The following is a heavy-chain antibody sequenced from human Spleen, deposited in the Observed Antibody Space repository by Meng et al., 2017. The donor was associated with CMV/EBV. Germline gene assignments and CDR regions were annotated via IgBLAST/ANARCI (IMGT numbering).Heavy chain of an antibody. CDR3: ARGLAAAGINWFDP. J-gene: IGHJ5*02. Sequence: SETLSLTRNVSGSSLSSSYYWGWIRQPPGKGLEWIGSIYYSGSTYYNPSLKSRVTISVDTSKNQFSLKLSSVTAADTAVYYCARGLAAAGINWFDPWGQGTLVTVSS. CDR2: IYYSGST. CDR1: GSSLSSSYY. D-gene: IGHD6-13*01. V-gene: IGHV4-39*07.